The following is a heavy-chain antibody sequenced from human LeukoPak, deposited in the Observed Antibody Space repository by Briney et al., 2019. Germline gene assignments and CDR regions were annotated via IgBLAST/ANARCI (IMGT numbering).Heavy chain of an antibody. Sequence: GGSLRLSCAASGFTFSSYAMHWVRQAPGKGLEWVAVISYDGSNKYYADSVKGRFTISRDNSKNTLYLQMNSLRAEDTAVYYCAREFLRSSNANAFDIWGQGTMVTVSS. CDR2: ISYDGSNK. CDR1: GFTFSSYA. D-gene: IGHD3-3*01. CDR3: AREFLRSSNANAFDI. J-gene: IGHJ3*02. V-gene: IGHV3-30-3*01.